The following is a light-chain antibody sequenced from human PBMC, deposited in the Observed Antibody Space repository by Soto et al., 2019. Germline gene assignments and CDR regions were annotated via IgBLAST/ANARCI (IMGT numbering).Light chain of an antibody. Sequence: DIVLTQSPGTLSLSPGERATLSCRASQSVSSNHLAWYQQKPGQAPRLLIYGGSSRATGIPVRFSGSGSETDFTRTISRLEPEDFAVYYCQQYGSSGTFGQGTKVDIK. CDR1: QSVSSNH. CDR3: QQYGSSGT. CDR2: GGS. J-gene: IGKJ1*01. V-gene: IGKV3-20*01.